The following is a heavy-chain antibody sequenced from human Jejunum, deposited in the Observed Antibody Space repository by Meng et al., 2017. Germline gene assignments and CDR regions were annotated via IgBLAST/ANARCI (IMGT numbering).Heavy chain of an antibody. D-gene: IGHD6-13*01. V-gene: IGHV1-2*02. CDR2: INPNTGNT. Sequence: QVQLGRAGGEVKKPGASVKVSCKASGYSFTVNFLHWVRLAPGHGLEWIGWINPNTGNTNYAQRFEGRVAMTRDTSINTVYMDLISPTSDDTAVYYCARGDSSSLPYYFDYWGQGTLVTVSS. CDR3: ARGDSSSLPYYFDY. J-gene: IGHJ4*02. CDR1: GYSFTVNF.